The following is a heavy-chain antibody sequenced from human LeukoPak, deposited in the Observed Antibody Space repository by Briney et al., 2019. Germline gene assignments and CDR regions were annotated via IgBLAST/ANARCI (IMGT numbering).Heavy chain of an antibody. Sequence: GGSLRLSCGASGFTVSSNYMSWVRQAPGKGLEWVSVIYSGGSTYYADSVKGRFTISRDNSKNTLYLQMNSLRAEDTAVYYCARAQRWLGNFDYWGQGTLVTVSS. D-gene: IGHD6-19*01. J-gene: IGHJ4*02. CDR1: GFTVSSNY. V-gene: IGHV3-66*01. CDR2: IYSGGST. CDR3: ARAQRWLGNFDY.